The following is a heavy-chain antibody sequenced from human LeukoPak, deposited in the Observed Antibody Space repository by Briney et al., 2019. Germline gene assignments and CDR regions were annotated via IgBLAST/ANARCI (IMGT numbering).Heavy chain of an antibody. D-gene: IGHD3-16*01. Sequence: ASVKVSCKSSRYTFTRYGISWVRQAPGQGLEWMGWINTYSGNRQFAQKFQGRVTMTTDTSTNTAFMEMRSLRSDDTATYYCARDRAIGWGGMIEDYYYGMDVWGQGTTVIVSS. V-gene: IGHV1-18*01. CDR2: INTYSGNR. CDR3: ARDRAIGWGGMIEDYYYGMDV. CDR1: RYTFTRYG. J-gene: IGHJ6*02.